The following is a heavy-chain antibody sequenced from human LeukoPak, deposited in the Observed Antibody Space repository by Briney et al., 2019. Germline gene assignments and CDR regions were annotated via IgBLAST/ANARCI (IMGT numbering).Heavy chain of an antibody. CDR3: ARGSGSYYPY. Sequence: LEWIGYIYYSGSTNYNPSLKSRVTISVDTSKNQFSLKLSSVTAADTAVYYCARGSGSYYPYWGQGTLVTVSS. J-gene: IGHJ4*02. CDR2: IYYSGST. V-gene: IGHV4-59*09. D-gene: IGHD1-26*01.